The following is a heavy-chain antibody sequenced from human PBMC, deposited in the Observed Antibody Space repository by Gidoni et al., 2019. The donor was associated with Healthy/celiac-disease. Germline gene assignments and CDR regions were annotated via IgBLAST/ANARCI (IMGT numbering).Heavy chain of an antibody. V-gene: IGHV3-23*01. CDR3: AKLASPNNYDILTGYYDTPFDY. Sequence: EVQLLESGGGLVQPGGSLRLSCAASGCAFRSYAIGWVRQAPGKGLEGFSAISGSGGSTYSADSVKGRFTISRDNSKNTLYLQMNSLRAEDTAVYYCAKLASPNNYDILTGYYDTPFDYWGQGTLVTVSS. J-gene: IGHJ4*02. CDR1: GCAFRSYA. CDR2: ISGSGGST. D-gene: IGHD3-9*01.